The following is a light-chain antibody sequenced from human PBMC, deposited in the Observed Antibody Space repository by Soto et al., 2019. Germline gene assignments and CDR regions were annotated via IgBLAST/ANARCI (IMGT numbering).Light chain of an antibody. CDR3: CSYAGSSFYV. J-gene: IGLJ1*01. V-gene: IGLV2-23*02. Sequence: QSALTQPASVSGSPGQSITISCTGTSSDVGSYNLVSWYQQHPGKAPKLMIYEVSKRPSGVSNRFSGSKSGNTASLTISGLQADDEADYYCCSYAGSSFYVFGTGTKDTVL. CDR1: SSDVGSYNL. CDR2: EVS.